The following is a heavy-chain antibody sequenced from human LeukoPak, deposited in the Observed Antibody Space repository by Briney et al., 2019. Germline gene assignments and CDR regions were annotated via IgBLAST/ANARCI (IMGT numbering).Heavy chain of an antibody. CDR2: INHSGYT. V-gene: IGHV4-34*01. J-gene: IGHJ4*02. CDR1: GTSFTSYY. D-gene: IGHD4-17*01. CDR3: ARMTTGHDY. Sequence: SETLSLTCAVSGTSFTSYYWSWIRQSPEKGLVWIGEINHSGYTNNNPSLKSRVTMSIDTSNNRFSLRLSSVTAADTAVYFCARMTTGHDYWGQGIQVTVSS.